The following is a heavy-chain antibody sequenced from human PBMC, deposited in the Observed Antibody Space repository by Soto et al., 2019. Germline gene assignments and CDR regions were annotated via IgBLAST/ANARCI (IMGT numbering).Heavy chain of an antibody. CDR1: GVSVTSSDYY. CDR3: ASLVALYWPFDY. Sequence: QLQLQESGPGLVKPSETLSLTCSVSGVSVTSSDYYWGWIRQPPGKGLEWIGTVYYGASTYYNPSLRSRVTISVDTSRNQFSLKLTSVTAADTAVYYCASLVALYWPFDYWGQGTLVTVSS. J-gene: IGHJ4*02. D-gene: IGHD6-6*01. V-gene: IGHV4-39*01. CDR2: VYYGAST.